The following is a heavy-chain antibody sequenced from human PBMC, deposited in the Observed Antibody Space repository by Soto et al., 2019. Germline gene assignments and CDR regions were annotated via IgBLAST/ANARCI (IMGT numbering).Heavy chain of an antibody. CDR2: INAGNGNT. Sequence: GASVKVSCKASGYTFTSYAMHWVRQAPGQRLEWMGWINAGNGNTKYSQKFQGRVTITRDTSANTAYMELSSLRSEDTAVYYCARVLAVAGTYYYYYMDVWGKGTTVTVSS. V-gene: IGHV1-3*01. D-gene: IGHD6-19*01. CDR1: GYTFTSYA. J-gene: IGHJ6*03. CDR3: ARVLAVAGTYYYYYMDV.